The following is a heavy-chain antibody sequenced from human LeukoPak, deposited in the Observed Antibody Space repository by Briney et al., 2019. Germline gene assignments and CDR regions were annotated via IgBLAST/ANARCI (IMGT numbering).Heavy chain of an antibody. J-gene: IGHJ6*02. CDR2: ISSSGSSI. CDR1: GFTFSNYS. Sequence: GGSLRLSCAASGFTFSNYSMSWVRQAPGKGLEWLSYISSSGSSIYYADSVKGRFTISRDNAKNSLYLQMNSLGAGDTAVYYCARACGASCYAVDYYYYGMDVWGQGTTVTVSS. D-gene: IGHD2-15*01. CDR3: ARACGASCYAVDYYYYGMDV. V-gene: IGHV3-48*04.